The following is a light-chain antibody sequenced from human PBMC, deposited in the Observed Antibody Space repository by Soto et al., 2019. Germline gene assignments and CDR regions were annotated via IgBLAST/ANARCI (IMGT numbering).Light chain of an antibody. CDR3: QSYDGSLSGVV. CDR1: SSNIGAVYD. V-gene: IGLV1-40*01. CDR2: GNS. J-gene: IGLJ2*01. Sequence: QSVLTQPPSVSGAPGQRVTISCTGSSSNIGAVYDVHRYQQLPGTAPKLLIYGNSNRPSGVPDRFSGSKSGTSASLAITGLQAEDEADYYCQSYDGSLSGVVFGGGTQLTVL.